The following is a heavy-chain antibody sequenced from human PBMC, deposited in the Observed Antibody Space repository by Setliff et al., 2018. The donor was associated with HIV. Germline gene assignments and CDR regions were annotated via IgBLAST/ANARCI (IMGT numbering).Heavy chain of an antibody. CDR3: ARGIGTRYNYYMDV. J-gene: IGHJ6*03. D-gene: IGHD1-20*01. Sequence: PSETLSLTCTVSGDSISSNNYYWAWIRQPPGKGLEWIGCIFYGGSVYHSGRTYFNPSLKSRVTISADTSRNQLSLKLSSVTAADTAVYYCARGIGTRYNYYMDVWGIGTTVTVS. CDR1: GDSISSNNYY. CDR2: IFYGGSVYHSGRT. V-gene: IGHV4-39*07.